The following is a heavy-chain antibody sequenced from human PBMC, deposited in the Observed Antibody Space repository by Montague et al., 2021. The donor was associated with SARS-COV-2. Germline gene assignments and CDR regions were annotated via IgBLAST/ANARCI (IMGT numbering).Heavy chain of an antibody. J-gene: IGHJ6*02. Sequence: SETLSLTCTVSGDSINTYYWNWIRQPPGKGLEWLGSIFYTGSTNXNPSLKGRVTISLDTSKNQFFLKVTSVTAADTAVYYCARQAAGSYFYYGVDVWGQGTTVTVSS. D-gene: IGHD6-13*01. CDR1: GDSINTYY. CDR2: IFYTGST. CDR3: ARQAAGSYFYYGVDV. V-gene: IGHV4-59*12.